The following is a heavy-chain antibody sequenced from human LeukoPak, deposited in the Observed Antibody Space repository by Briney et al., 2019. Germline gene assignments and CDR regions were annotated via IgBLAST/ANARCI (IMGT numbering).Heavy chain of an antibody. CDR2: IRSKAYGGTT. CDR3: TSGYYGSGSYYVPGGYFDY. D-gene: IGHD3-10*01. J-gene: IGHJ4*02. Sequence: GGSLRLSCTASGFTFGDYAMSWVRQAPGKGLEWVGFIRSKAYGGTTEYAASVKGRFTISRDDSKSIAYLQMNSLKTEDTAVYYCTSGYYGSGSYYVPGGYFDYWGQGTLVTVSS. V-gene: IGHV3-49*04. CDR1: GFTFGDYA.